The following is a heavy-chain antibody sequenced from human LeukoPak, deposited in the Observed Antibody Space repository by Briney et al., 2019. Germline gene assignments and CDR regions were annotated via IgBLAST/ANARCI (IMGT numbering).Heavy chain of an antibody. Sequence: GGSLRLSCAASGFTFSSYAMSWVRQAPGKGLEWVSAISGSGAGTYYADSVKGRFTISRDNSKNTLDLQMNSLRAEDTAVYYCAKDYNSGWYIGPFDYWGQGTLVTVSS. CDR3: AKDYNSGWYIGPFDY. J-gene: IGHJ4*02. CDR2: ISGSGAGT. D-gene: IGHD6-19*01. CDR1: GFTFSSYA. V-gene: IGHV3-23*01.